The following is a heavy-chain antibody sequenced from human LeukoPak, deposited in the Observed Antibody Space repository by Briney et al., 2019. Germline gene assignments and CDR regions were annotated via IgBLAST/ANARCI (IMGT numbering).Heavy chain of an antibody. J-gene: IGHJ4*02. Sequence: GGSLRLSCAASGFTFSSYAMHWVRQAPGKGLEGVAVISYDGSNKYYADSVKGRFTISRDNSKNTLYLQMNSLRAEDTAVYYCARDTGYSSSWYEKDWGQGTLVTVSS. D-gene: IGHD6-13*01. CDR2: ISYDGSNK. V-gene: IGHV3-30-3*01. CDR3: ARDTGYSSSWYEKD. CDR1: GFTFSSYA.